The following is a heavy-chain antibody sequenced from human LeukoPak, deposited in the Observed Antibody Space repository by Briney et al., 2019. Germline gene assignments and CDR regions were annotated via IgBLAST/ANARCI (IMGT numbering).Heavy chain of an antibody. CDR2: INPNSGGT. J-gene: IGHJ4*02. D-gene: IGHD3-22*01. CDR3: ARNYYYSSGAIDY. Sequence: ASVKVSCKASGYTFTGYYMHWVRQAPGQGLEWMGWINPNSGGTNYAQKFQGRVTMTRDTSISTAYIELSRLRSDDTAVYYCARNYYYSSGAIDYWGQGTLVTVSS. V-gene: IGHV1-2*02. CDR1: GYTFTGYY.